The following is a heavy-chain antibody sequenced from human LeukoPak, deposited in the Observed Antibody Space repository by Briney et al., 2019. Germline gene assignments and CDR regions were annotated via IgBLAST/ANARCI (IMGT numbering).Heavy chain of an antibody. CDR1: GGSISTYY. Sequence: SETLSLTCTVSGGSISTYYWNWIRQPPGKGLEWIGEINHSGSTNYNPSLKSRVTISVDTSKNQFSLKLSSVTAADTAVYYCARGGSGEQQLVSPHYYYYGMDVWGQGTTVTVSS. CDR3: ARGGSGEQQLVSPHYYYYGMDV. CDR2: INHSGST. V-gene: IGHV4-34*01. D-gene: IGHD6-13*01. J-gene: IGHJ6*02.